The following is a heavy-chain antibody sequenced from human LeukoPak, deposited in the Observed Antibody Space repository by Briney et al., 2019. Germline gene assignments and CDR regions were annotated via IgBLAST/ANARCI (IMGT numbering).Heavy chain of an antibody. CDR2: FDPEDGET. CDR1: GYTLTELS. J-gene: IGHJ3*02. CDR3: ASGSGSPHDAFDI. D-gene: IGHD3-10*01. Sequence: ASVKVSCKVSGYTLTELSMHWVRQAPGKGLEWMGGFDPEDGETIYAQKFQGRVTMTEDTSTDTAYMELSSLRSDDTAVYYCASGSGSPHDAFDIWGQGTMVTVSS. V-gene: IGHV1-24*01.